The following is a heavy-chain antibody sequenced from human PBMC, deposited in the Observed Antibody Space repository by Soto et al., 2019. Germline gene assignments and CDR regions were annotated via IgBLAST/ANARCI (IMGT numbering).Heavy chain of an antibody. J-gene: IGHJ2*01. D-gene: IGHD3-3*01. Sequence: QVQLVESGGGVVQPGRSLRLSCAASGFTFSSYGMHWVRQAPGKGLEWVAVIRYDGSNKYYADSVKGRFTISRDNSKNTLYLQMNSLRAEDTAVYYSARGTIFGVVIMDWYFDLWGRGTLVTVSS. CDR2: IRYDGSNK. V-gene: IGHV3-33*01. CDR1: GFTFSSYG. CDR3: ARGTIFGVVIMDWYFDL.